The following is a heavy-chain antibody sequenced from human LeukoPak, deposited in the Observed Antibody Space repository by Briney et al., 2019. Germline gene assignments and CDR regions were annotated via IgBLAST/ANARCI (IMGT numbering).Heavy chain of an antibody. CDR3: AKGKDIAVVPASFDY. Sequence: GGSLRLSCAASGFTFSSYSMNWVRQAPGKGLEWVSYISSSSSTIYYADSVKGRFTISRDNAKNSLYLQMNSLRAEDTAVYYCAKGKDIAVVPASFDYWGQGTLVIVSS. J-gene: IGHJ4*02. CDR1: GFTFSSYS. CDR2: ISSSSSTI. D-gene: IGHD2-2*01. V-gene: IGHV3-48*01.